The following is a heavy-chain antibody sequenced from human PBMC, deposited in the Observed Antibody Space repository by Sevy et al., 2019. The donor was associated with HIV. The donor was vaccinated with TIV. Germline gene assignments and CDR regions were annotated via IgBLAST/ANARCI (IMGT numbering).Heavy chain of an antibody. CDR1: GYTFTSYR. D-gene: IGHD2-15*01. Sequence: ASVKVSCKASGYTFTSYRIMWVRQGPGQGLEWMGWISAFNSDTNYAQKLQGRVTMTTDTSTSTVYMELRSLRSDDTAVYYCARAYCSGGSCYSLAYWGQGTLVTVSS. V-gene: IGHV1-18*01. CDR3: ARAYCSGGSCYSLAY. CDR2: ISAFNSDT. J-gene: IGHJ4*02.